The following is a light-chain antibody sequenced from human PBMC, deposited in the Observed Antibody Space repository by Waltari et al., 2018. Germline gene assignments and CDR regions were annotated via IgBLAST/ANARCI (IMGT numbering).Light chain of an antibody. J-gene: IGKJ1*01. V-gene: IGKV3-11*01. CDR1: QSVSTY. CDR3: QLRYNWPPERT. CDR2: DAS. Sequence: EVVLTQSPATVSLSPGQRATLSCRASQSVSTYLAWYQQKPGQAPRLLISDASNRAADIPARFSGRGSGTDFTLTISSLEPEDFAVYYCQLRYNWPPERTFGQGTKVEI.